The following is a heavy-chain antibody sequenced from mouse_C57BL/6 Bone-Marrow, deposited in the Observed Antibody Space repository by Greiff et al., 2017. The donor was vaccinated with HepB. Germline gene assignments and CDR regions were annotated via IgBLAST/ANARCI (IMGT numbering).Heavy chain of an antibody. CDR1: GFNIKDDY. Sequence: EVQLQQSGAELVRPGASVKLSCTASGFNIKDDYMHWVKQRPEQGLEWIGWIDPENGDTKYASKFQGKATITADTSSNTAYLQLSSLTSEDTAVYYCTTYPPTMVTTSFAYWGQGTLVTVSA. CDR3: TTYPPTMVTTSFAY. CDR2: IDPENGDT. J-gene: IGHJ3*01. V-gene: IGHV14-4*01. D-gene: IGHD2-9*01.